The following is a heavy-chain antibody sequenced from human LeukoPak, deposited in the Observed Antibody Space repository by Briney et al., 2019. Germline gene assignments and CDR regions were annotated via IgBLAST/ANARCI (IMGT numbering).Heavy chain of an antibody. V-gene: IGHV4-34*01. CDR1: GGSFSVYY. J-gene: IGHJ5*02. CDR2: INHSGST. CDR3: ARGPARPDIVVVPAAWCWFDP. D-gene: IGHD2-2*01. Sequence: PSETLSLTCAVYGGSFSVYYWSWIRQPPGKGLEWIGEINHSGSTNYNPSLKSRVTISVDTSKNQFSLKLSSVTAADTAVYYCARGPARPDIVVVPAAWCWFDPWGQGTLVTVSS.